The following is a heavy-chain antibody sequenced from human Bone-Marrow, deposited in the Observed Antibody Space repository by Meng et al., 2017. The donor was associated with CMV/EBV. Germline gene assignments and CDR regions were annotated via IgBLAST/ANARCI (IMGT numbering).Heavy chain of an antibody. Sequence: GGSLRLSCAASGFTFSNAWMSWVRQAPGKGLEWVGRIKSKTDGGTTDYAAPVKGRFTISRDDSKNTLYLQMNSLKTEDTAVYYCTRPGIQQLLFDYWGQGTPVTVSS. D-gene: IGHD6-13*01. CDR2: IKSKTDGGTT. V-gene: IGHV3-15*01. CDR3: TRPGIQQLLFDY. CDR1: GFTFSNAW. J-gene: IGHJ4*02.